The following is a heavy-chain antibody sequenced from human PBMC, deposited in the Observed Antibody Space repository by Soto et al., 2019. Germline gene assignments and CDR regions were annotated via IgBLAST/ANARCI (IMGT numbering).Heavy chain of an antibody. CDR2: ISTSGSTI. J-gene: IGHJ4*02. Sequence: SLRLSCAASGFTFSDYYMTWSRQAPGQGLEWVSYISTSGSTIYYADSVKGRFTISRDNAKDSLYLQMNSLRAEDTAVYYCARIRSRGSGWYVDSWGQGTLVTVSS. D-gene: IGHD6-19*01. CDR3: ARIRSRGSGWYVDS. CDR1: GFTFSDYY. V-gene: IGHV3-11*01.